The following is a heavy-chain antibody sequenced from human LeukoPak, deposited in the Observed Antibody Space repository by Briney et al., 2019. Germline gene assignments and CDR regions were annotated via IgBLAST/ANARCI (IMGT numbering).Heavy chain of an antibody. V-gene: IGHV4-59*01. D-gene: IGHD3-9*01. J-gene: IGHJ4*02. CDR2: ISRSGST. CDR1: GGSISSYY. Sequence: TSETLSLTCTVSGGSISSYYWSWIRQPPGKGLEWIGYISRSGSTNYNPSLKSRVTISVDTSKNQFSLRLSSVTAADTAVYFCAKSGNPYDFLTSWGQGTLVTVSS. CDR3: AKSGNPYDFLTS.